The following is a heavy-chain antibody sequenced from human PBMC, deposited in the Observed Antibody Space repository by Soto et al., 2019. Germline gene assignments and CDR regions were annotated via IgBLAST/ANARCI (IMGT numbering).Heavy chain of an antibody. D-gene: IGHD3-16*02. CDR1: GFTFSSYA. J-gene: IGHJ4*02. Sequence: EVQLLESGGGLVQPGGSLRLSCAASGFTFSSYAMSWVRQAPGKGLEWVSAISGSGGSTYYADSVKGRFTISRDNSKNTLYLQMNSLRAEDTSVYSCAKDRPYDYIWWSYRHRCFDYWGQGTLVTVSS. CDR2: ISGSGGST. CDR3: AKDRPYDYIWWSYRHRCFDY. V-gene: IGHV3-23*01.